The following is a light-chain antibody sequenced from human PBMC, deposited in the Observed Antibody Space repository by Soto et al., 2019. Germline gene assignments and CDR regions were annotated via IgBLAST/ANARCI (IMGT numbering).Light chain of an antibody. CDR2: KAS. CDR1: QSISDW. CDR3: QQYNSYSRT. J-gene: IGKJ1*01. V-gene: IGKV1-5*03. Sequence: DIQMTQSPSTLSASVGDRVTITCRASQSISDWLAWYQQKPGKAPKLLIYKASSLESGVPSRFSGSGSGTDFTLTISSLQPDDLATYYCQQYNSYSRTFGQGTKVEV.